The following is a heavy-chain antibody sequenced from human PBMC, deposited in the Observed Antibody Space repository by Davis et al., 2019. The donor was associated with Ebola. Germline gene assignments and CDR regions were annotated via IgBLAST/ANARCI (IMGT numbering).Heavy chain of an antibody. V-gene: IGHV4-39*07. D-gene: IGHD2-2*01. CDR1: GGSISSGDYY. J-gene: IGHJ4*02. CDR3: ARDTSFVGYFDD. CDR2: IYHSGST. Sequence: SETLSLTCTVSGGSISSGDYYWGWIRQPPGKGLEWIGSIYHSGSTTYNPSLKSRVTISVDKSKNQFSLKLNSVTAADTAVYYCARDTSFVGYFDDWGQGTLVTVSS.